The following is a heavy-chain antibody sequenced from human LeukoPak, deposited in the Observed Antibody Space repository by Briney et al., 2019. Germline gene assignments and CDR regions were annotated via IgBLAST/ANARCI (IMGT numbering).Heavy chain of an antibody. CDR1: GGSISSSNW. CDR2: IYHSGST. CDR3: ARDSGTTGEVKFDP. Sequence: PSETLSLTCAVSGGSISSSNWWSWVRQPPGKGLEWIGEIYHSGSTNYNPSLKSRVTISIDTSNNQFSLRLRFVTAADTAVYYCARDSGTTGEVKFDPWGQGTLVTVSS. J-gene: IGHJ5*02. V-gene: IGHV4-4*02. D-gene: IGHD3-10*01.